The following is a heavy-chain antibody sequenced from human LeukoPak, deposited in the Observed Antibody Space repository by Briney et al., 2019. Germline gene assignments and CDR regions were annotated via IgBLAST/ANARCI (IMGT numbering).Heavy chain of an antibody. J-gene: IGHJ4*02. Sequence: GGSLRLSCAASGFTVSSNYMSWVRQAPGKGLEWVSAISGSGGSTYYADSVKGRFTISRDNSKNTLYLQMNSLGAEDTAVYYCAFDFWSGYYITPGDYWGQGTLVTVSS. CDR1: GFTVSSNY. CDR2: ISGSGGST. V-gene: IGHV3-23*01. CDR3: AFDFWSGYYITPGDY. D-gene: IGHD3-3*01.